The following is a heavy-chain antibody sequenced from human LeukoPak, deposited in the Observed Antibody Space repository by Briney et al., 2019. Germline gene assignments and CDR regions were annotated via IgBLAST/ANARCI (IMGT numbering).Heavy chain of an antibody. V-gene: IGHV3-9*01. CDR3: ARDRGYRGRLRSGSYGHAFDI. D-gene: IGHD1-26*01. CDR2: ISCNSGSI. Sequence: PVGSLRLSCAATGFTCDDYAIHLVGPAPWNVLPLVSGISCNSGSIGYADSVKDRFTISRDNSKNTLYLQMNSLRAEDTAVYYCARDRGYRGRLRSGSYGHAFDIWGQGTMVTVSS. CDR1: GFTCDDYA. J-gene: IGHJ3*02.